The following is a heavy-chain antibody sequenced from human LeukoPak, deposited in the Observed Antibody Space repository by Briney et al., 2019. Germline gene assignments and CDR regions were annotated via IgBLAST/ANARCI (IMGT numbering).Heavy chain of an antibody. D-gene: IGHD6-19*01. CDR3: ARDRRHIYSSGWLVDL. CDR1: GYTFTSYT. CDR2: INTNTGNP. V-gene: IGHV7-4-1*02. J-gene: IGHJ4*02. Sequence: ASVKVSCKASGYTFTSYTLNWVRQAPGQGLEWMGWINTNTGNPTYAQGFTGRFVFSLDTSVSTAYLQVSSLKAEDTAVYYCARDRRHIYSSGWLVDLWGQGTLVTVSS.